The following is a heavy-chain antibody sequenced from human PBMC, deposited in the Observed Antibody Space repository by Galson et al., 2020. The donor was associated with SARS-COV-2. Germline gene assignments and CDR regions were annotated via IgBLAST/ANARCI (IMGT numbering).Heavy chain of an antibody. Sequence: SQTPSPTCAVSGASINIANYAWTWIRQPPGKGLEFIGYIYSTGGTHYNPSLKSRFIMSLDASKNQFSLKFYSVTVADTAIYYCARWLEFGLDVGGQGTTVTVSS. CDR1: GASINIANYA. D-gene: IGHD3-22*01. CDR2: IYSTGGT. CDR3: ARWLEFGLDV. J-gene: IGHJ6*02. V-gene: IGHV4-30-4*07.